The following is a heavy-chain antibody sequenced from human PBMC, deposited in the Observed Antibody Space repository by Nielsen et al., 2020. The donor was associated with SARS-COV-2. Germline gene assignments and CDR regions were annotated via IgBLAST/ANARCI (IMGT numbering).Heavy chain of an antibody. V-gene: IGHV3-23*01. CDR3: TQDVRF. J-gene: IGHJ1*01. CDR2: ISASGIST. D-gene: IGHD3-16*01. Sequence: GVLKISCTASGVPFSSYAMSWVRQAPGKGLEWVSAISASGISTYYADSVKGRFAISRDNSKNTLYLQMSSLRSEDTALYYCTQDVRFGGQGTLVTVSS. CDR1: GVPFSSYA.